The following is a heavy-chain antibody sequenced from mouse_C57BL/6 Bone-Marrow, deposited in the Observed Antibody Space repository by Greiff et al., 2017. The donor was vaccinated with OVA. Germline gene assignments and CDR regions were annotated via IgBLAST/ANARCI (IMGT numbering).Heavy chain of an antibody. CDR1: GYTFTSYG. V-gene: IGHV1-81*01. J-gene: IGHJ3*01. CDR2: IYPRSGNT. D-gene: IGHD2-10*01. Sequence: VQLQESGAELARPGASVKLSCKASGYTFTSYGISWVKQRTGQGLEWIGEIYPRSGNTYYNEKFKGKATLTADKSSSTAYMELRSLTSEDSAVYFCARWSYYAWFAYWGQGTLVTVSA. CDR3: ARWSYYAWFAY.